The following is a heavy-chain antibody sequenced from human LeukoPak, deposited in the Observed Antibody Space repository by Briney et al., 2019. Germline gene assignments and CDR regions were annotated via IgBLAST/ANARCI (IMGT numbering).Heavy chain of an antibody. Sequence: GEALKISCKGSGYSFTSYWTGWVRQMPGKGLEWMGLIYPGDSDTRYSPSFQGQVTISADKSISTAYLQWSSLKASDTAMYYCARHRLISSSLPWFDPWGQGTLVTVSS. CDR2: IYPGDSDT. V-gene: IGHV5-51*01. CDR3: ARHRLISSSLPWFDP. CDR1: GYSFTSYW. D-gene: IGHD6-13*01. J-gene: IGHJ5*02.